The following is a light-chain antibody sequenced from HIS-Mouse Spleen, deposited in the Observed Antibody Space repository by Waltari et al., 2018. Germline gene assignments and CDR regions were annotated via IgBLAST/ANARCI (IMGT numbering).Light chain of an antibody. CDR3: AAWDDSLNGHWV. CDR2: SNN. V-gene: IGLV1-44*01. CDR1: SSNIGSNT. J-gene: IGLJ3*02. Sequence: QSVLTQPPSASGTPGQRVTISCSGSSSNIGSNTVNWYQQLPGTAPKLLLYSNNQRPSGVPDRCSGSKSGTSAPLAISGLQSEDEADYYCAAWDDSLNGHWVFGGGTKLTVL.